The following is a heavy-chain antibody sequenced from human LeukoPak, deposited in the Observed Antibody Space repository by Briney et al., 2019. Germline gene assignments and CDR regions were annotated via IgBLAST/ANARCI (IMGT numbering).Heavy chain of an antibody. CDR3: ARDNYRGYSIDY. D-gene: IGHD5-18*01. CDR1: GRSLSGYY. Sequence: SETLSLTCAAYGRSLSGYYWSWIRQPPGKGLEWIGEINHSGSTNYNPSLKSRVTISVDTSKNQFSLKLSSVTAADTAVYYCARDNYRGYSIDYWGQGTLVTVSS. CDR2: INHSGST. J-gene: IGHJ4*02. V-gene: IGHV4-34*01.